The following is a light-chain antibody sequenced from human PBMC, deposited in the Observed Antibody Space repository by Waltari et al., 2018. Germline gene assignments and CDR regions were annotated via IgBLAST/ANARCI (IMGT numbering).Light chain of an antibody. CDR2: DAN. CDR3: CSFADSSTYV. V-gene: IGLV2-11*01. J-gene: IGLJ1*01. Sequence: QSALTQPHSVSESPGQSVTISCTGASSDVGGYTSVSWYQHPPGKAPKLMIYDANMPPSGVPDRFSGSKSGNPASLTISGLQGEDEADYYCCSFADSSTYVFGIGTKVTGL. CDR1: SSDVGGYTS.